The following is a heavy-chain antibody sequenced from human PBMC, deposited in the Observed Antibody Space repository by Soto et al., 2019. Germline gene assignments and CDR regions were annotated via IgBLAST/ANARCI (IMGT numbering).Heavy chain of an antibody. J-gene: IGHJ4*02. V-gene: IGHV3-23*01. CDR2: ISGSGGST. CDR1: GFTFSSYA. D-gene: IGHD6-13*01. CDR3: AKEKGYTSSWFEFDY. Sequence: EVQLLESGGGLVQPGGSLRLSCAASGFTFSSYAMSWVRQAPGKGLEWVSAISGSGGSTYYADSVKGRFTISRDNSKNTLYMQMNSLRAEERAVYYCAKEKGYTSSWFEFDYWGQGALVTVAS.